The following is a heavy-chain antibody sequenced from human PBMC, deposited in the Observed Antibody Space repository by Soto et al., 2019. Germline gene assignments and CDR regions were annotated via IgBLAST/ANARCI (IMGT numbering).Heavy chain of an antibody. J-gene: IGHJ4*02. Sequence: GESLKISCKGSGYSFTSYWIGWVRQMPGKGLEWMGIIYPGDSDTRYSPSFQGQVTISADKSISTAYLQWSSLKASDTAMYYCAATVGLYYYGSGAPFDYWGQGTLVTVSS. V-gene: IGHV5-51*01. CDR1: GYSFTSYW. D-gene: IGHD3-10*01. CDR3: AATVGLYYYGSGAPFDY. CDR2: IYPGDSDT.